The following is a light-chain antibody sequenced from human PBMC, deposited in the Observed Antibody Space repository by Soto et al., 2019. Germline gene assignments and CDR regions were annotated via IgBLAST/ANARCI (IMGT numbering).Light chain of an antibody. CDR3: QQVNSYPHT. Sequence: DIQLTQSPSFLSASVGDRVTITCRASQGISSYLAWYQQKPGKAPKLLIYAASTLQSGVPSGFSGSGSGTEFTLTISSLQPEDFATYYCQQVNSYPHTFGQGTKLEIK. CDR2: AAS. V-gene: IGKV1-9*01. J-gene: IGKJ2*01. CDR1: QGISSY.